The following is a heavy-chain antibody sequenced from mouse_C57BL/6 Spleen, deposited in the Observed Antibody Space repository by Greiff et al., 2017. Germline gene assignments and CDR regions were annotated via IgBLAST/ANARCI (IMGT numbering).Heavy chain of an antibody. J-gene: IGHJ3*01. CDR3: ARPGSSGFFAY. D-gene: IGHD3-2*02. Sequence: EVQLVESGGGLVKPGGSLKLSCAASGFTFSDYGMHWVRQAPEKGLEWVAYISSGSSTIYYADTVKGRFTISRDNAKNTLFLQMTSLRSEDTAMYYCARPGSSGFFAYWGQGTLVTVSA. V-gene: IGHV5-17*01. CDR1: GFTFSDYG. CDR2: ISSGSSTI.